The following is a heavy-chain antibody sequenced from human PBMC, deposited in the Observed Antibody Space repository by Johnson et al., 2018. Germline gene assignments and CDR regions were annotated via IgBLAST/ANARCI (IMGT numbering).Heavy chain of an antibody. CDR3: TTVRTGSY. CDR1: GFTFSDSA. Sequence: EVQLVESGGGLVQPGGSLKLSCAGSGFTFSDSAMHWVRQASGKGLEWVGRIRSKGNSYATAYAASVRGRFTISSDDSKNTAFLQMNSLKTEETAVYYCTTVRTGSYWGQGTLVTVSS. CDR2: IRSKGNSYAT. D-gene: IGHD3/OR15-3a*01. V-gene: IGHV3-73*01. J-gene: IGHJ4*02.